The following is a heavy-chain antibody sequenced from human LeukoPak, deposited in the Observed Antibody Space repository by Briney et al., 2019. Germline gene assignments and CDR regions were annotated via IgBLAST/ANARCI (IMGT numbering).Heavy chain of an antibody. CDR1: GGSISSSS. Sequence: PSETLSLTCTVSGGSISSSSYYWGWIRQAPGKGLEWVSSISSSSSYIYYADSVKGRFTISRDNAKNSLYLQMNSLRAEDTAVYYCAREVTGGTSTNYYYYGMDVWGQGTTVTVSS. V-gene: IGHV3-21*01. J-gene: IGHJ6*02. CDR3: AREVTGGTSTNYYYYGMDV. CDR2: ISSSSSYI. D-gene: IGHD2-8*02.